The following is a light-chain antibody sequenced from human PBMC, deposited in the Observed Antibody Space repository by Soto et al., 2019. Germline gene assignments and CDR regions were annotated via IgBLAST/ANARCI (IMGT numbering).Light chain of an antibody. CDR2: AAS. CDR3: QQRYSTPVT. J-gene: IGKJ5*01. V-gene: IGKV1-39*01. CDR1: QSISSY. Sequence: DIQMTQSPSSLSASVGDRVTITCRASQSISSYLNWYQQKPGNAPKLLIYAASSLQSGVPSRFSGSGSGTDFTLTISSLQPEDFATYYCQQRYSTPVTFGQGTRLEIK.